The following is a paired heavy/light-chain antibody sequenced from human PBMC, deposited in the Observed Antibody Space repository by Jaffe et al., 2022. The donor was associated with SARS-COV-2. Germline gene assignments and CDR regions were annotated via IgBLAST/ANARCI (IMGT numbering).Light chain of an antibody. CDR3: QHSYSSPYT. CDR2: SAS. J-gene: IGKJ2*01. Sequence: IQMTQSPSSLSASVGDRVTITCRASQSIDTSLNWYQQKPGLAPKLLIYSASSLQNGVPSRFSASGSGAGFTLTITSLQFEDFATYYCQHSYSSPYTFGQGTRLDFK. V-gene: IGKV1-39*01. CDR1: QSIDTS.
Heavy chain of an antibody. CDR2: ISGSGDIT. D-gene: IGHD3-22*01. CDR1: GFTFSNYA. CDR3: AKDLRITVTVVTRPSFDH. V-gene: IGHV3-23*01. J-gene: IGHJ4*02. Sequence: EVQLLESGGGLVQPGGSLRLSCAISGFTFSNYAMSWVRQTPGKGLEWVSGISGSGDITDYTDSVKGRFTISRDNSRNTLYMQMNNLRVEDTATYYCAKDLRITVTVVTRPSFDHWGRGTLVTVSS.